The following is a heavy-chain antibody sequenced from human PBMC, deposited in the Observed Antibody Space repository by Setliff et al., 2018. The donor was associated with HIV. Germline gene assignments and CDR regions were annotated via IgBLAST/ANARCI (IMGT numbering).Heavy chain of an antibody. CDR2: IYTSGST. CDR3: ARFAAAGAPGPTDFAY. J-gene: IGHJ4*02. V-gene: IGHV4-39*07. D-gene: IGHD6-13*01. Sequence: SETLSLTCTVTDDSISRSSYYWAWIRQSPGKGLEWIGSIYTSGSTNYNPSLKSRVTISLDTSKNQFSLRLSSVSAADTAVYYCARFAAAGAPGPTDFAYWGQGTLVTVSS. CDR1: DDSISRSSYY.